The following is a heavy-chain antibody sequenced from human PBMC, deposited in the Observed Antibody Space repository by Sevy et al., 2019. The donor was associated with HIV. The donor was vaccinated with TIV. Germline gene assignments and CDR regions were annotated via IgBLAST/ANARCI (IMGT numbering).Heavy chain of an antibody. V-gene: IGHV3-23*01. CDR1: RFTFSSYA. J-gene: IGHJ3*02. D-gene: IGHD3-3*01. CDR2: ISAGGST. CDR3: AKFFPHDAFDI. Sequence: GGSLRLSCAASRFTFSSYAMSWVRLAPGKGLEWVSAISAGGSTFYADFVKARFTISRDNSKNTLYLQMNSLRVEDTAVYYCAKFFPHDAFDIWGQRTMVTDSS.